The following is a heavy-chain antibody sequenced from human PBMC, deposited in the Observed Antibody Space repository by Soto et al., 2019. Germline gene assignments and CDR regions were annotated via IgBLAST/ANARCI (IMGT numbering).Heavy chain of an antibody. D-gene: IGHD3-22*01. CDR2: IIPILGIA. CDR3: ARGPRTYYYDSSGYYPDSPADY. J-gene: IGHJ4*02. CDR1: GGTFSSYT. V-gene: IGHV1-69*02. Sequence: SVKVSCKASGGTFSSYTISWVRQAPGQGIEWMGRIIPILGIANYAQKFQGRVTITADKSTSTAYMELSSLRSEDTAVYYCARGPRTYYYDSSGYYPDSPADYWGQGTLVTVSS.